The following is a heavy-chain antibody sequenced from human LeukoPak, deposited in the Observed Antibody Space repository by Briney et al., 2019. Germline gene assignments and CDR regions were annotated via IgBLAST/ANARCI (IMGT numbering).Heavy chain of an antibody. CDR3: ARDPTNSSGWYSVGWFDP. CDR2: INPNSGGT. D-gene: IGHD6-19*01. Sequence: GASVKVSCKASGYTFTGYYMHWVPQTPGQGLEWMGWINPNSGGTNYAQKFQGRDTMTRDTSISTAYMELSRLRSDDTAVYYCARDPTNSSGWYSVGWFDPWGQGTLVTVSS. CDR1: GYTFTGYY. V-gene: IGHV1-2*02. J-gene: IGHJ5*02.